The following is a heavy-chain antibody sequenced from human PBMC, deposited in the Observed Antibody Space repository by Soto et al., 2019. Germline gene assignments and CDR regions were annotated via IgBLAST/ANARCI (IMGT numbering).Heavy chain of an antibody. CDR2: ISGSGGST. Sequence: GGSLRLSCAASGFTFSSYAMSWVRQAPGKGLEWVSAISGSGGSTYYADSVKGRFTISRDNSKNTLYLQMNSLRAEDTAVYYCAKDQNSRRWLDYDFWSGSSYYYYGMDVWGQGTTVTVSS. V-gene: IGHV3-23*01. J-gene: IGHJ6*02. D-gene: IGHD3-3*01. CDR3: AKDQNSRRWLDYDFWSGSSYYYYGMDV. CDR1: GFTFSSYA.